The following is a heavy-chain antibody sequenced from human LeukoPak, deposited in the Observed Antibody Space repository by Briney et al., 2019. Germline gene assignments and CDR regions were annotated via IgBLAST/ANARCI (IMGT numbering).Heavy chain of an antibody. CDR2: ISYDGSNK. Sequence: GGSLRLFCAASGFTFSSYAMHWVRQAPGKGLEWVAVISYDGSNKYYADSVKGRFTISRDNSKNTLYLQMNSLRAEDTAVYYCARVDEIMITFGGVPDYWGQGTLVTVSS. D-gene: IGHD3-16*01. CDR1: GFTFSSYA. CDR3: ARVDEIMITFGGVPDY. V-gene: IGHV3-30-3*01. J-gene: IGHJ4*02.